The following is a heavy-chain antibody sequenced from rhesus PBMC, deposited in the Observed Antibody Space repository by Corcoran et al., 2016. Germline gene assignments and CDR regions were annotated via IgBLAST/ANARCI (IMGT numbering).Heavy chain of an antibody. Sequence: QVQLQESGPGVVKPSETLSLTCAVPGYSTSSGHDWSGIRHPPGTGLEWIGYIYGSSGSTNYNPSLKTRVTISKDTSKTQFSLKLSSVTAADTAVYYCARLYSGSWNLFDYWGQGVLVTVSS. J-gene: IGHJ4*01. CDR2: IYGSSGST. CDR1: GYSTSSGHD. CDR3: ARLYSGSWNLFDY. D-gene: IGHD6-25*01. V-gene: IGHV4-76*01.